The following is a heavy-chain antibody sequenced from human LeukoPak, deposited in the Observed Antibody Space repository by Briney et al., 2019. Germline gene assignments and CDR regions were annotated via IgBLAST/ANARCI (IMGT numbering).Heavy chain of an antibody. J-gene: IGHJ4*02. CDR3: AKPPYCGGDCHGYFDY. V-gene: IGHV3-30*18. CDR2: ISYDGSNK. Sequence: GGSLRLSCAASGFTFSSYGMHWVRQAPGKGLEWVAVISYDGSNKYYADSVKGRFTISRDNSKNTLYPQMNSLRAEDTAVYYCAKPPYCGGDCHGYFDYWGQGTLVTVSS. D-gene: IGHD2-21*02. CDR1: GFTFSSYG.